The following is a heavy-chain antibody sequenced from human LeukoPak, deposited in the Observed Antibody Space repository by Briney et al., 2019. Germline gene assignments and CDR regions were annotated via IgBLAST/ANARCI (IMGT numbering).Heavy chain of an antibody. CDR2: IYYRGST. D-gene: IGHD1-26*01. V-gene: IGHV4-59*12. J-gene: IGHJ4*02. CDR3: AKGGFSGPLWDYFDF. CDR1: GGSISPYY. Sequence: SETLSLTCTVSGGSISPYYWSWIRQSPGKGLEWIGYIYYRGSTDYNPSLKSRVTISVDTSKNQFSLKLSSVTAADTAVYYCAKGGFSGPLWDYFDFWGQGTLVTVSS.